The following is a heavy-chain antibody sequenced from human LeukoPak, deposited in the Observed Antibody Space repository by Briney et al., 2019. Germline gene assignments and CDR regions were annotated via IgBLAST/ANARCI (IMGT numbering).Heavy chain of an antibody. Sequence: PGGSLTLSCAPSGFNFRSYALIGVRQAAPKGLDWVSAISGSGGSTYYADSVKGRFTISRDNSKNTLYLQMNSLRAEDTAVYYCAKDTPHYDSSGYRLNYFDYWGQGTLVTVSS. J-gene: IGHJ4*02. CDR2: ISGSGGST. V-gene: IGHV3-23*01. D-gene: IGHD3-22*01. CDR3: AKDTPHYDSSGYRLNYFDY. CDR1: GFNFRSYA.